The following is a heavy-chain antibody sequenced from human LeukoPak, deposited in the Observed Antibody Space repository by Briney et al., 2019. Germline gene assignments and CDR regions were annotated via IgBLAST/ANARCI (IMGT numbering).Heavy chain of an antibody. D-gene: IGHD3-10*01. V-gene: IGHV3-43D*04. J-gene: IGHJ6*04. CDR3: AKDMGGRYNGSGGYWAYGMDV. CDR1: GFTFDVYA. Sequence: GGSLRLSCAASGFTFDVYAMHWVRQAPGKGLEWVCLISWDGGSTYYADSVKGRFTISRDNSKNSLYLQMNSLRAEDTALYYCAKDMGGRYNGSGGYWAYGMDVWGKGTTVTVSS. CDR2: ISWDGGST.